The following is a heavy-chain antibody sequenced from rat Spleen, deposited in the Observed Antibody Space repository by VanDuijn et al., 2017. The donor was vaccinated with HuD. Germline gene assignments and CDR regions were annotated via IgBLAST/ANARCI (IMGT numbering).Heavy chain of an antibody. CDR3: ARRHYVYTDYFDY. Sequence: EVQVVESGGGLVQPGRSMKLSCAASGFTFSNYYMAWVRQAPTKGLEWVASISNSGGNTYYRDSVKGRFTISRDNAKSTLSLQMDSLRSEDTATYYCARRHYVYTDYFDYWGQGVMVTVSS. D-gene: IGHD1-6*01. CDR1: GFTFSNYY. J-gene: IGHJ2*01. CDR2: ISNSGGNT. V-gene: IGHV5-25*01.